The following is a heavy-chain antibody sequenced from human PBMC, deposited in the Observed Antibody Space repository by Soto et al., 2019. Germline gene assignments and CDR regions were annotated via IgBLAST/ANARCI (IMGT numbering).Heavy chain of an antibody. CDR3: ARKVPGSTSRPDYWYFEL. CDR1: GFTFINFA. D-gene: IGHD3-10*01. V-gene: IGHV3-23*01. CDR2: ISGGGDAA. J-gene: IGHJ2*01. Sequence: EVQLLESGGGLVQPGGSLRLSCAGSGFTFINFAMNWVRQAPGKGLEWVSTISGGGDAAFFADSVRGRFTISRDNSKDTVTLQMNSLVVDDTAVYYCARKVPGSTSRPDYWYFELWGRGTLVTVSS.